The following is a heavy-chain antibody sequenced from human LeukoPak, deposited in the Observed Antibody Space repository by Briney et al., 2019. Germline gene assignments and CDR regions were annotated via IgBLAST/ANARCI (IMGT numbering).Heavy chain of an antibody. CDR1: GYTFTAYY. CDR2: INSNSGDT. CDR3: AREGLVCSTTSCHYFDS. V-gene: IGHV1-2*02. Sequence: ASVKVSCKASGYTFTAYYMHGVRQAPGQGLEYMGWINSNSGDTHYAQKFQGRVTMTRDTSSSTVYMDLRSLRSDDTAVYYCAREGLVCSTTSCHYFDSWGQGALVSVSS. D-gene: IGHD2-2*01. J-gene: IGHJ4*02.